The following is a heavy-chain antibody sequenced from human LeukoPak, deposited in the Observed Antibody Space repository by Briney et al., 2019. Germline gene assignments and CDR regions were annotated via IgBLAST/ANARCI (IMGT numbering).Heavy chain of an antibody. CDR1: GFSFSDYY. J-gene: IGHJ6*03. Sequence: GGSLRLSCAASGFSFSDYYMSWIRQAPGKGLEWVSYISSSGSTIYYADSVKGRFTISRDNAENSLYLQMNSLRAEDTAVYYCARGVPKTSYYYYYMDVWGKGTTVTVSS. CDR3: ARGVPKTSYYYYYMDV. V-gene: IGHV3-11*04. CDR2: ISSSGSTI. D-gene: IGHD4-11*01.